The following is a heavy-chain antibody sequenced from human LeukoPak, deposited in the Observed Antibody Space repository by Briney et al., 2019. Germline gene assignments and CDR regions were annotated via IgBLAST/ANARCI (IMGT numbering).Heavy chain of an antibody. Sequence: SQTLSLTCTVSGGSISSGSYYWSWIRQPAGKGLEWIGRIYTSGSTNYNPSLKSRVTISVDTSKNQFSLKLSSVTAADTAVYYCAREPVRGTNWFDPWGQGTLVTVSS. J-gene: IGHJ5*02. D-gene: IGHD3-10*01. V-gene: IGHV4-61*02. CDR3: AREPVRGTNWFDP. CDR1: GGSISSGSYY. CDR2: IYTSGST.